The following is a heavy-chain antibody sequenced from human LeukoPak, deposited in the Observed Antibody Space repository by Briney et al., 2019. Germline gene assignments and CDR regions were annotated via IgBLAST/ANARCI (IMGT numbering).Heavy chain of an antibody. CDR2: IYYSGST. Sequence: SETLSLTCPVSGGSISSYYWSWIRQPPGKGLEWIGYIYYSGSTNYNPSLKSRVTISVDTSKNQFSLKLSSVTAADTAVYYCARLRIAANWFDPWGQGTLVTVSS. D-gene: IGHD6-6*01. CDR1: GGSISSYY. CDR3: ARLRIAANWFDP. V-gene: IGHV4-59*08. J-gene: IGHJ5*02.